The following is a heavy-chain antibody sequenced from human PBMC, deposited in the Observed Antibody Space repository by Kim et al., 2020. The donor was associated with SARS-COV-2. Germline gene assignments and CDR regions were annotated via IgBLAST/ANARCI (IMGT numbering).Heavy chain of an antibody. J-gene: IGHJ3*02. Sequence: PSLESRVTISVDTSKNQFSLKLNSVTAADTAVYYCARGYYDSSGFSNVFDIWGQGAMVAVSS. CDR3: ARGYYDSSGFSNVFDI. D-gene: IGHD3-22*01. V-gene: IGHV4-59*09.